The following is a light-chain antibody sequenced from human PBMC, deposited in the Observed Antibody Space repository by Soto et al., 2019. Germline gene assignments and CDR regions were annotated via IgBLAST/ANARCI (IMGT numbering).Light chain of an antibody. Sequence: EIVLTQSPGTLSLSPGDRATLSCSASQTVSSNFLAWYQQRPAQAPRLLIHGASTRATGITDRFSGSVSGTDFTLIISGLEPEDFAVYYCQQYGTSPATFGQGTKVE. CDR3: QQYGTSPAT. CDR1: QTVSSNF. CDR2: GAS. J-gene: IGKJ1*01. V-gene: IGKV3-20*01.